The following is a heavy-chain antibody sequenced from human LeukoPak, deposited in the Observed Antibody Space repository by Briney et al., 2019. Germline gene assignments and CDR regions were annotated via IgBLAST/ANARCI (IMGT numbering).Heavy chain of an antibody. Sequence: GESLKISCKGSGYSFTSYWIGWVRQMPGKGLEWMGIIYPGDSDTRYSPSFQGQVTISANKSIGTTYLQWSSLKASDTAMYYCARRGYSNYVGYWGQGTLVTVSS. V-gene: IGHV5-51*01. J-gene: IGHJ4*02. CDR1: GYSFTSYW. CDR3: ARRGYSNYVGY. D-gene: IGHD4-11*01. CDR2: IYPGDSDT.